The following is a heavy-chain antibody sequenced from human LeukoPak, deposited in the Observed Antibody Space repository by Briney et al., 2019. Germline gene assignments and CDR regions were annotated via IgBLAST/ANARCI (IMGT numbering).Heavy chain of an antibody. D-gene: IGHD3-22*01. Sequence: ASGKVSCKASGYTFTGYYMHWVRQAPGQGLEWMGRINPNSGGTNYPQKFQGRVTVTSDTSISTAYMELSRLSSDDTAVYYCARADSSGYYPRDYWGQGTLVTVSS. CDR2: INPNSGGT. CDR3: ARADSSGYYPRDY. V-gene: IGHV1-2*06. CDR1: GYTFTGYY. J-gene: IGHJ4*02.